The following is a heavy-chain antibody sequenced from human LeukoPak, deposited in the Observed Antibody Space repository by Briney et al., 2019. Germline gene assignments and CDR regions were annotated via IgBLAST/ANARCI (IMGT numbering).Heavy chain of an antibody. CDR1: GGSISSSSYY. J-gene: IGHJ6*03. CDR2: IYYSGST. CDR3: ARDYYYMDV. V-gene: IGHV4-39*07. Sequence: SETLSLTCTVSGGSISSSSYYWGWIRQPPEKGLEWIGSIYYSGSTYYNPSLKSRVTISVDTSKNQFSLKLSSVTAADTAVYYCARDYYYMDVWGKGTTVTVSS.